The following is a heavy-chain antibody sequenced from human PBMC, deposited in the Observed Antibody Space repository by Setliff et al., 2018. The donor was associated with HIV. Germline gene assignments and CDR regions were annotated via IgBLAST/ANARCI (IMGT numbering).Heavy chain of an antibody. CDR2: IYISGRT. D-gene: IGHD4-17*01. CDR1: GDSISTYY. V-gene: IGHV4-4*09. J-gene: IGHJ3*02. Sequence: SETLSLTCTVSGDSISTYYWSWIRQPPGKGLEWIGYIYISGRTSYNPSLKSRVTISVDTSKNQFSLKLSSVTAADTAIYYCLRSPKGRYGDYVYAFDIWGQGTMVTVSS. CDR3: LRSPKGRYGDYVYAFDI.